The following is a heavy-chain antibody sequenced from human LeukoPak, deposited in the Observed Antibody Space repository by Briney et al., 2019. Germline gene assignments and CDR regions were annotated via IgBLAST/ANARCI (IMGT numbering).Heavy chain of an antibody. J-gene: IGHJ3*02. CDR1: GGTFSSYA. Sequence: ASVKVSCKASGGTFSSYAISWVRQAPGQGLEWMGGIIPIFGTANYAQKFQGRVTITADKSTSTAYMELSSLRSEDTAVYYCPRVSSYYDSSGYYHDAFDIWGQGTMVTVSS. V-gene: IGHV1-69*06. CDR3: PRVSSYYDSSGYYHDAFDI. CDR2: IIPIFGTA. D-gene: IGHD3-22*01.